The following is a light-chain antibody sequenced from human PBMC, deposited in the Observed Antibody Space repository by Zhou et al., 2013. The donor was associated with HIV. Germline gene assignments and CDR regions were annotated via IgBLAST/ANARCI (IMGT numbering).Light chain of an antibody. CDR2: DTS. Sequence: EIVLTQSPATLSLSPGERATLSCRASQSVSNYLAWYQHKPGQAPRLLIYDTSIRATGIPARFSGSGSGTDFTLTISSLEPEDFAVYYCQQYGSSPMSFGQGTRLEIK. CDR1: QSVSNY. CDR3: QQYGSSPMS. V-gene: IGKV3-11*01. J-gene: IGKJ5*01.